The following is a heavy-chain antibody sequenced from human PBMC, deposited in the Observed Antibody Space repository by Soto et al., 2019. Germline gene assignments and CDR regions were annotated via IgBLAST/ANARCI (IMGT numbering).Heavy chain of an antibody. CDR2: ISYDGSNK. V-gene: IGHV3-30*18. CDR3: AKALLAYSTHSYYYGMDV. J-gene: IGHJ6*02. D-gene: IGHD4-4*01. CDR1: GFTFSSYG. Sequence: GGSLRLSCAASGFTFSSYGMHWVRQAPGKGLEWVAVISYDGSNKYYADSVKGRFTISRDNSKNTLYLQMNSLRAEDTAVYYCAKALLAYSTHSYYYGMDVWGQGTTVTVSS.